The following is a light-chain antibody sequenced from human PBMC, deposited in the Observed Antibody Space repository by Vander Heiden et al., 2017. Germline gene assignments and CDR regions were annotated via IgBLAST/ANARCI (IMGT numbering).Light chain of an antibody. CDR1: VSDVGSYNL. CDR2: EVS. Sequence: QSALPQPASVSGSPGQSITISCTGTVSDVGSYNLVSWYHQPPGKAPKLMIYEVSKRPSGVSNRFSGSKSGNTASLTISGLQAEDEADYYCCSYAGSHVVFGGGTKLTVL. J-gene: IGLJ2*01. V-gene: IGLV2-23*02. CDR3: CSYAGSHVV.